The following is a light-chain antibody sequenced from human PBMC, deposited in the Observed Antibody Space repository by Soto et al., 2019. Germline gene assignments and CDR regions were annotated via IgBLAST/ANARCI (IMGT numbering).Light chain of an antibody. CDR1: QGISNY. Sequence: DIQMTQSPSSLSASVGARVTITCRASQGISNYLAWYQQRPGTVPKLLIHSASTLQSGVPSRFSGSGSGTDFTLTISSLQPEDVATYYCQKYNSALFTFGPGTKV. CDR3: QKYNSALFT. CDR2: SAS. J-gene: IGKJ3*01. V-gene: IGKV1-27*01.